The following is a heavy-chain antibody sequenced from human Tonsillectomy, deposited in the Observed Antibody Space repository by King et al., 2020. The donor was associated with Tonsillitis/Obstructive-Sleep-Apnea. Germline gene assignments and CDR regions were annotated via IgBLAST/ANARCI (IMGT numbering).Heavy chain of an antibody. D-gene: IGHD3-3*01. CDR2: IWYDGSNE. Sequence: VQLVESGGGVVQPGRSLRLSCAASGFTFRTYGMHWVRQAPGKGLEWVAVIWYDGSNEYYADSMRGRFTISRDNSKNTLYLQMNSLRAEDTALYYCARGGVVGSNYYPDTIDFWGQGTLVTVSS. CDR3: ARGGVVGSNYYPDTIDF. CDR1: GFTFRTYG. V-gene: IGHV3-33*01. J-gene: IGHJ4*02.